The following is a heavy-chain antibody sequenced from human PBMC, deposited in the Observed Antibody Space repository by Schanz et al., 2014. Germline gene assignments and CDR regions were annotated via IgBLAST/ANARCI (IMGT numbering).Heavy chain of an antibody. D-gene: IGHD1-26*01. V-gene: IGHV4-4*07. CDR2: IYTSGST. CDR3: ARYTGAYFDY. CDR1: GGSISTYY. J-gene: IGHJ4*02. Sequence: QVQLQESGPGLVKPSETLSLTCTVSGGSISTYYWSWIRQPAGKGLEWIGRIYTSGSTNYNPSLNSRAPMSVDTSKTQSPLRLSSVTAADTAVYYCARYTGAYFDYWGQGPLVTVSS.